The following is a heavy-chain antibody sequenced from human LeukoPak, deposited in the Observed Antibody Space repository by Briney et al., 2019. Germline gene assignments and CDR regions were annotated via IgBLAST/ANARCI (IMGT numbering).Heavy chain of an antibody. CDR2: IYYRGST. CDR3: GRRWATSDYYNVIEP. CDR1: GDSISSHY. V-gene: IGHV4-59*11. Sequence: SETLSLTCTVSGDSISSHYWTWIRQPPGKGLEVIGYIYYRGSTYYNTSLKSRVTISVDTSKNQFSLNQNSVTTAATAVYYCGRRWATSDYYNVIEPWGQGTLVTVSS. J-gene: IGHJ5*02. D-gene: IGHD3-22*01.